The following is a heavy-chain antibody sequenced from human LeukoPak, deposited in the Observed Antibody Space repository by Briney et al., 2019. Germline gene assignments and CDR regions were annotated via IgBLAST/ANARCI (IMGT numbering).Heavy chain of an antibody. CDR3: AREGPVAVAGLDY. V-gene: IGHV1-18*01. J-gene: IGHJ4*02. CDR1: GYTFTNYG. CDR2: ISTYNGNT. D-gene: IGHD6-19*01. Sequence: ASVKVSCKASGYTFTNYGISWVRQAPGQGLEWVGWISTYNGNTNYAQHLQDRVTLTTDTSTSAAYMELRSLISDDTAVYYCAREGPVAVAGLDYWGQGTLVTVSS.